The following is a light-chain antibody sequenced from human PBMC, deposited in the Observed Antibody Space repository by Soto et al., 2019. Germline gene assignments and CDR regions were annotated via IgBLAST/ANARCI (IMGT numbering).Light chain of an antibody. CDR1: QSVSSNY. V-gene: IGKV3-20*01. CDR2: GAS. J-gene: IGKJ1*01. Sequence: DSVFTESPCTLSLSPGERATLSCRASQSVSSNYLAWYQQKPGQAPRLLIYGASTRATGIPDRFSGSGSGTDFTLTISRLEPEDSAVYYCQQYGSSPTWTFGQGTKVDIK. CDR3: QQYGSSPTWT.